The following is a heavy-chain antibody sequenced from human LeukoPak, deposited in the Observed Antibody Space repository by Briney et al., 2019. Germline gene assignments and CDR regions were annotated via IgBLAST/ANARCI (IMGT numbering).Heavy chain of an antibody. V-gene: IGHV4-34*01. CDR2: INHSGST. CDR1: GGSFSGYY. D-gene: IGHD1-1*01. J-gene: IGHJ4*02. Sequence: SETLSLTCAVYGGSFSGYYWSWIRQPPGKGLEWIGEINHSGSTNYNPSLKSRVTISVDTSKNQFSLKLSSVTAADTAVYYCARGASLRECSLADYWGQGTLVTVSS. CDR3: ARGASLRECSLADY.